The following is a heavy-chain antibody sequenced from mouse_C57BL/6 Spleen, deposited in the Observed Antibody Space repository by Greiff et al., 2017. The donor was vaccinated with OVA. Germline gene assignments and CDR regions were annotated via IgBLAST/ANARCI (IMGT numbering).Heavy chain of an antibody. CDR3: TRGGDGYYERVYYFDY. V-gene: IGHV1-15*01. Sequence: VKLVESGAELVRPGASVTLSCKASGYTFTDYEMHWVKQTPVHGLEWIGAIDPETGGTAYNQKFKGKAILTADKSSSTAYMELRSLTSEDSAVYYCTRGGDGYYERVYYFDYWGQGTTLTVSS. CDR2: IDPETGGT. J-gene: IGHJ2*01. D-gene: IGHD2-3*01. CDR1: GYTFTDYE.